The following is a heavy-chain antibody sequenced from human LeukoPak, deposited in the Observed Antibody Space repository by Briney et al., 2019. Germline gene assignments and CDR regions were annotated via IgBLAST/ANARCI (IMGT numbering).Heavy chain of an antibody. CDR2: INTNTGNP. CDR3: ARDVGDTAMVPRYNWFDP. V-gene: IGHV7-4-1*02. Sequence: ASVKVSCKASGYTFTSYAMNWVQQAPGQGLEWMGWINTNTGNPTYAQGFTGRFVFSLDTSVSTAYLQISSLKAEDTAVYYCARDVGDTAMVPRYNWFDPWGQGTLVTVSS. J-gene: IGHJ5*02. D-gene: IGHD5-18*01. CDR1: GYTFTSYA.